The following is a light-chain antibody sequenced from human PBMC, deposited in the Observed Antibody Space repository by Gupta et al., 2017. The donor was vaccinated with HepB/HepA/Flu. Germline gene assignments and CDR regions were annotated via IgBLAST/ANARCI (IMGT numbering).Light chain of an antibody. CDR2: YKSDSDK. V-gene: IGLV5-45*02. Sequence: QAVLTQPSSLSASPGASASLTCTLRSGINVGTFRIYWYQQKPGSPPQYLLKYKSDSDKHQGSGVPSRFSGSKDASANAGILLISGLQSEDEADYYCMIWYSTAWVFGGGIKLTVL. CDR1: SGINVGTFR. CDR3: MIWYSTAWV. J-gene: IGLJ3*02.